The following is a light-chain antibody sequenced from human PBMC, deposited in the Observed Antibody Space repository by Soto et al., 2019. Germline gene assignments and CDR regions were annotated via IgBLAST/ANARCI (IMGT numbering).Light chain of an antibody. J-gene: IGKJ5*01. CDR3: QQYDNLLPIT. Sequence: IQMTQSPSSLSASVGDSVTITCQASQDISKNLNWYQQKPGKAPKLLIYDASILQTGGPSRFSGSGSATHFTFTISSLQPEDIETYYCQQYDNLLPITFGQGTRLEIK. CDR2: DAS. CDR1: QDISKN. V-gene: IGKV1-33*01.